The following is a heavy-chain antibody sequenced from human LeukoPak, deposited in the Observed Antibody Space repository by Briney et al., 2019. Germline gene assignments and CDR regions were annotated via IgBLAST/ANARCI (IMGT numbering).Heavy chain of an antibody. CDR1: GDSITSGSYY. D-gene: IGHD3-3*01. J-gene: IGHJ4*02. CDR3: ASRSSIWSGYQDTLYYFDS. CDR2: IYFSGST. V-gene: IGHV4-61*01. Sequence: SQTLSLTCTVSGDSITSGSYYWSWIRQPPGKRLEWIGHIYFSGSTNYNPSLKSRVTISVDTSKNQFSLKLSSVTAADTAVYYCASRSSIWSGYQDTLYYFDSWGQGTLVTVSS.